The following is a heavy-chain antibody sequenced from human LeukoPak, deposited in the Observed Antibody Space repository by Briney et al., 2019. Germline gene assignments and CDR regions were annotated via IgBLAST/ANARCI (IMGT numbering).Heavy chain of an antibody. D-gene: IGHD3-10*01. CDR3: ARTIYGSGGYYCDY. V-gene: IGHV3-33*01. J-gene: IGHJ4*02. Sequence: SGRSLRLSCAASGFKFSNYGMHCVRQAPGKGLEWVAIIWYDGSNKYYADSVKGRFTISRDNSKNTLYLQMNSLRVEDTAVYYCARTIYGSGGYYCDYWGQGTPVTVSS. CDR1: GFKFSNYG. CDR2: IWYDGSNK.